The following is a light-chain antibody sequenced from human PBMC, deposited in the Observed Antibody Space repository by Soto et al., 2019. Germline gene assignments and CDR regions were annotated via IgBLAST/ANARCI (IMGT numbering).Light chain of an antibody. CDR2: TNS. CDR3: AAWDDNLIGWV. CDR1: SSNIGNNI. Sequence: QSVLTQPPSASGTPGQRVTISCSGSSSNIGNNIVNWYQQLPGTAPKLLIHTNSERPSGVPDRFSGSKSGTSASLAISGLQSEDEADYYCAAWDDNLIGWVFGGGTKVTVL. V-gene: IGLV1-44*01. J-gene: IGLJ3*02.